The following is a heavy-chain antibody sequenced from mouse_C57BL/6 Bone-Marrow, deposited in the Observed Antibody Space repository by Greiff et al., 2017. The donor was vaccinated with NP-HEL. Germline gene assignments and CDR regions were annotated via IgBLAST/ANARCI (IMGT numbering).Heavy chain of an antibody. CDR1: GFTFSSYA. CDR3: TREWIYYGNYDYAMDY. J-gene: IGHJ4*01. Sequence: DVKLVESGEGLVKPGGSLKLSCAASGFTFSSYAMSWVRQTPEKRLEWVAYISSGGDYIYYADTVKGRFTISRDNARNTLYLQMSSLKSEDTAMYYCTREWIYYGNYDYAMDYWGQGTSVTVSS. D-gene: IGHD2-1*01. CDR2: ISSGGDYI. V-gene: IGHV5-9-1*02.